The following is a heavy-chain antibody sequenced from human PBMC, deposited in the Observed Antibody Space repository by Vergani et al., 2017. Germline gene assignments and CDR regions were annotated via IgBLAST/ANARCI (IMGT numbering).Heavy chain of an antibody. D-gene: IGHD2-15*01. V-gene: IGHV4-61*02. J-gene: IGHJ4*02. Sequence: QVKLQESGPGLLKPSQTLSLTCTVSGESIRSGSHYWIWIRQPAGKGPEWIGHIHTGGDTDLNPSFKSRVYISVDTSKSQFSLQLNSVTVADTAVYYCARARPYCTSGSCPAIWGQGTLVTVSS. CDR1: GESIRSGSHY. CDR2: IHTGGDT. CDR3: ARARPYCTSGSCPAI.